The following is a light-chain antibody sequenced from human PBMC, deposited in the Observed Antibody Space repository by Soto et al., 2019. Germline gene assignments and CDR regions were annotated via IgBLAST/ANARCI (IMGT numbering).Light chain of an antibody. Sequence: SVRTQPASVSGSPGQSITISCNGTSSDVGGYNYVSWYQQHPGKAPKLMIYEVSNRPSGVSNRFSGSKSGNTASLTISGLQAGDEADWHCRSYRRIITQVFG. CDR2: EVS. J-gene: IGLJ3*02. CDR1: SSDVGGYNY. CDR3: RSYRRIITQV. V-gene: IGLV2-14*01.